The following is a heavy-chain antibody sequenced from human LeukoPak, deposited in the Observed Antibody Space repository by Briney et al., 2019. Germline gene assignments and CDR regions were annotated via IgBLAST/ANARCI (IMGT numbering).Heavy chain of an antibody. V-gene: IGHV4-34*01. Sequence: SETLPLTCAVYGGSFSGYYWSWIRQPPGKGLEWIGEINHSGSTNYNPSLKSRVTISVDTSKNQFSLKLSSVTAADTAVYYCARWVPNYYYYGMDVWGRGTTVTVSS. CDR3: ARWVPNYYYYGMDV. CDR2: INHSGST. CDR1: GGSFSGYY. J-gene: IGHJ6*02.